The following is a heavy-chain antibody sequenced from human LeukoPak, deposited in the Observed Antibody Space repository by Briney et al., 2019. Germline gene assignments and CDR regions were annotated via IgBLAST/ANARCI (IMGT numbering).Heavy chain of an antibody. CDR3: ARASSSSWRDFDY. CDR2: ISSSSSSTI. V-gene: IGHV3-48*01. Sequence: GGSLRLSCAASGFTFSSYSMNWVRQAPGKGLEWVSYISSSSSSTIYYADSVKGRFTISRDNAKNSLYLQMNSLRAEDTAVYYSARASSSSWRDFDYWGQGTLVTVSS. CDR1: GFTFSSYS. J-gene: IGHJ4*02. D-gene: IGHD6-13*01.